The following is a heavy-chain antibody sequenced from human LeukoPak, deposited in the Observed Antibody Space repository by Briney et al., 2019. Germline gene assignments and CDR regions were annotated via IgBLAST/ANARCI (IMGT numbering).Heavy chain of an antibody. V-gene: IGHV4-34*01. CDR2: INHSGST. D-gene: IGHD2-2*01. CDR3: ARGGPWIVVVPAGDYNWFDP. CDR1: GGSFSGYY. J-gene: IGHJ5*02. Sequence: SETLSLTCAVYGGSFSGYYWSWIRQPPGKGLEWIGEINHSGSTNYNPSLKRRVTISVDTSKNQFSLKLSSVTAADTAVYYCARGGPWIVVVPAGDYNWFDPWGQGTLVTVSS.